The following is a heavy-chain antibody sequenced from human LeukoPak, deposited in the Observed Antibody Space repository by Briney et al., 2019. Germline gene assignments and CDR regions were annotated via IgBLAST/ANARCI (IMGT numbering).Heavy chain of an antibody. J-gene: IGHJ4*02. CDR2: IYYSGST. CDR1: GGSISSYY. V-gene: IGHV4-59*01. CDR3: ATGIAAAGTDY. Sequence: SETLSLTCTASGGSISSYYWSWIRQPPGKGLEWIGYIYYSGSTNYNPSLKSRVTISVDTSKNQFSLKLISVTAADTAVYYCATGIAAAGTDYWGQGTLVTVSS. D-gene: IGHD6-13*01.